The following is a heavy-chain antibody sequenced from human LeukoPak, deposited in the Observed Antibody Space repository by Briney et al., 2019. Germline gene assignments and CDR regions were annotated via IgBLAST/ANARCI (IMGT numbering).Heavy chain of an antibody. CDR1: GFTFSSYE. CDR3: AREGYGGNSDAFDI. Sequence: GGSLRLSCAASGFTFSSYELDWVRPAPGKGLEWVSYISRSGSLYYTDSVKGRFTISRDNAKNSLYLQMNSLRAEDTAVYFCAREGYGGNSDAFDIWGQGTMVTVSS. J-gene: IGHJ3*02. D-gene: IGHD4-23*01. V-gene: IGHV3-48*03. CDR2: ISRSGSL.